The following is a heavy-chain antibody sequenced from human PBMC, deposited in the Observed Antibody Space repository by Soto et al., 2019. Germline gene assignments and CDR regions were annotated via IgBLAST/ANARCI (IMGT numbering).Heavy chain of an antibody. J-gene: IGHJ5*02. CDR1: GFSLSNARMG. Sequence: QVTLKASGPVLVKPPEPLTLTCTVSGFSLSNARMGVSWIRQPPGKALEWLAHIFSNDEKSYSTSLKSRLTMAKHTSKSQGVLTMTNMDPVDTATYCGARIRAGAVASKGDWFDPWGQGTLVTLSS. D-gene: IGHD6-19*01. CDR3: ARIRAGAVASKGDWFDP. CDR2: IFSNDEK. V-gene: IGHV2-26*01.